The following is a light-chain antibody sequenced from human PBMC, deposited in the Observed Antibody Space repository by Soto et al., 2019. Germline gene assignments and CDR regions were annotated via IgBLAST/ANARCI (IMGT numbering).Light chain of an antibody. J-gene: IGLJ1*01. CDR3: GTWNSSLSAGV. V-gene: IGLV1-51*02. CDR1: SYNIGNNY. CDR2: ENN. Sequence: QSVLTQPPSVSAAPGQTVTISCSGSSYNIGNNYVSWYQQLPGTAPKLLIYENNKRPSGIPDRFSGSKSGTSATLGITGLQTGDEADYYWGTWNSSLSAGVFGTRTKVTAL.